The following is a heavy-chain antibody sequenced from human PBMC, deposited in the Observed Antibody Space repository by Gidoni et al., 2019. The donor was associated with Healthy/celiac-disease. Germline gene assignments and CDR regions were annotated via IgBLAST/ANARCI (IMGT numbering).Heavy chain of an antibody. J-gene: IGHJ4*02. V-gene: IGHV3-33*01. Sequence: QVQLVESGVGVVQPGRSLGLSCAASGFTFSSSGMHWVRQAPGKGLEWVAVIGYEGSNKYYADSVKGRFTISRDNSKNTLYLQMNSLRAEDTAVYYCARDRGVGFDYWGQGTLVTVSS. CDR1: GFTFSSSG. CDR3: ARDRGVGFDY. D-gene: IGHD3-10*01. CDR2: IGYEGSNK.